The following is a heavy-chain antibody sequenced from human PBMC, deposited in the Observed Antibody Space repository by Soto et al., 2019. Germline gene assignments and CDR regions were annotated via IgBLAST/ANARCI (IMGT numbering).Heavy chain of an antibody. D-gene: IGHD5-12*01. CDR3: TRAWSGYDIDYYYYGMEV. V-gene: IGHV3-49*04. CDR2: IRSKAYGGTT. J-gene: IGHJ6*01. CDR1: GFTFGDYA. Sequence: EVQLVESGGGLVQPGRSLRLSCTASGFTFGDYAMSWVRQAPGKGLEWVGFIRSKAYGGTTEYAASVKGRFTISRDDSKSIAYLQMNSLKTEDTAVYYCTRAWSGYDIDYYYYGMEVWGQGTTVTVSS.